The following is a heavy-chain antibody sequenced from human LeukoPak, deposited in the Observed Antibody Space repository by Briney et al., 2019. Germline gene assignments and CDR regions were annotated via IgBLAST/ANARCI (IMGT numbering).Heavy chain of an antibody. J-gene: IGHJ5*02. CDR2: IIPIFGTA. V-gene: IGHV1-69*13. D-gene: IGHD3-16*01. Sequence: SVKVSCKASGGTFSSYAISWVRQAPGQGLEWMGGIIPIFGTANYAQKFQGRVTITADESTSTAYMELSSLRSEDTAVYYCARDRNSWGSVWGSSPAYNWFDPWGQGTLVTVSS. CDR3: ARDRNSWGSVWGSSPAYNWFDP. CDR1: GGTFSSYA.